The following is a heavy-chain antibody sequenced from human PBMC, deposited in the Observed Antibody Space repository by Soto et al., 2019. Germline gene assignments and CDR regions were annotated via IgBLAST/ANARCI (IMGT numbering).Heavy chain of an antibody. D-gene: IGHD3-3*01. J-gene: IGHJ5*02. CDR2: IKQDGSEK. V-gene: IGHV3-7*03. Sequence: EVQLVESGGGLVQPGGSLRLSCAASGFTFSSYWMSWVRQAPGKGLEWVANIKQDGSEKYYVDSVKGRFTISRDNAKNSLYLQMNSLRAEDTAVYYCARVKDDFWSVRNWFDPWGQGTLVTVSS. CDR1: GFTFSSYW. CDR3: ARVKDDFWSVRNWFDP.